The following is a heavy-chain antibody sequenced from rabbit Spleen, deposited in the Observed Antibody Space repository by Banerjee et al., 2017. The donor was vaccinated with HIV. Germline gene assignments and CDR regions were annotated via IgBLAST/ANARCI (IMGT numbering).Heavy chain of an antibody. CDR1: GLDFSSSDW. D-gene: IGHD3-1*01. CDR2: IDPIFGIT. V-gene: IGHV1S40*01. CDR3: AREKSGNHGHDL. Sequence: QSLEESGGDLVKPGASLTLTCTASGLDFSSSDWIYWVRQAPGKGLEWIGCIDPIFGITYFANWAKGRFTISKTSSTTVTLQMTSLTAADTATYFCAREKSGNHGHDLWGPGTLVTVS. J-gene: IGHJ4*01.